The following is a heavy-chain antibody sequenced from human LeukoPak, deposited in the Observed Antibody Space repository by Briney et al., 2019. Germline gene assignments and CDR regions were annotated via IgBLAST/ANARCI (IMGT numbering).Heavy chain of an antibody. CDR1: GGSVGSDY. V-gene: IGHV4-59*08. D-gene: IGHD6-19*01. J-gene: IGHJ4*02. Sequence: SETLSLTCTVSGGSVGSDYWTWIRQPPGKGLEYIGYIYYTGGTNYSPSLKSRVTISVDTSKKQFSLELSSVTAADTAVYFCAKYGNSGWVIDNWGQGTLVTVSS. CDR2: IYYTGGT. CDR3: AKYGNSGWVIDN.